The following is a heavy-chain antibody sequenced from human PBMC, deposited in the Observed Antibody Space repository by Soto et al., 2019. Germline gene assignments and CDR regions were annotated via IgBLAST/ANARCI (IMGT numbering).Heavy chain of an antibody. CDR1: GGSISSCDYY. Sequence: QVQLQESGPGLVKPSQTLSLTCTVSGGSISSCDYYWSWIRQPPVKGLEWIGYIYYSGSTYYNPSLKSRVTISVDTSKNQFSLKLSSVTAADTAVYYCASYYDSSGYYAYYFDYWGQGTLVTVSS. V-gene: IGHV4-30-4*01. CDR2: IYYSGST. D-gene: IGHD3-22*01. CDR3: ASYYDSSGYYAYYFDY. J-gene: IGHJ4*02.